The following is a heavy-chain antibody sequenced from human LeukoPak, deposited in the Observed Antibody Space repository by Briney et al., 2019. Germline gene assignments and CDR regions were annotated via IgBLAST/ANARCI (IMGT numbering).Heavy chain of an antibody. CDR3: ARAVGDVIVPTAPLDY. CDR2: IKEDGSEK. Sequence: GGSLRLSCATSGFTFSNYWMSWVRQAPGKGLEWVANIKEDGSEKNYVDSVKGRFTVFRDNAKNSLYLQMNSLRGDDAAIYYCARAVGDVIVPTAPLDYWGQGTLVTVSS. V-gene: IGHV3-7*05. D-gene: IGHD2-2*01. CDR1: GFTFSNYW. J-gene: IGHJ4*02.